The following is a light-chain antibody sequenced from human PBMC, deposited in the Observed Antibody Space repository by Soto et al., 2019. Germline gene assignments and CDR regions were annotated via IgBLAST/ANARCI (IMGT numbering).Light chain of an antibody. CDR2: AAS. J-gene: IGKJ2*01. Sequence: ALRMTQSPSSFSASTGDRVTITCRASQGISSYLAWYQQKPGKAPKLLIYAASTLQSGVPSRFSGSGSGTDFTLTISCLQSEDFVTYYCQQYYSYPRTFGQGTKLEIK. V-gene: IGKV1-8*01. CDR1: QGISSY. CDR3: QQYYSYPRT.